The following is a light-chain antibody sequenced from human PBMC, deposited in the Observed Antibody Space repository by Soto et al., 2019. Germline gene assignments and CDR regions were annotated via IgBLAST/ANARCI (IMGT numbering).Light chain of an antibody. J-gene: IGKJ2*02. V-gene: IGKV3D-15*01. Sequence: EIVMTQSPATLSVSLGERATLSCRASQSVSSNLAWNQQKPGQAPRLLIYGASTRATGIPARFSGSGSGTEFTLTISSLQSEDFAVYYCQQYNNWPPGTFGQGTKLEI. CDR3: QQYNNWPPGT. CDR1: QSVSSN. CDR2: GAS.